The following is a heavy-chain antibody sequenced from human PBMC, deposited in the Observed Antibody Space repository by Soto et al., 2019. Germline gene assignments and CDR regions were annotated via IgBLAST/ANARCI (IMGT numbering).Heavy chain of an antibody. CDR3: ARRFSLGYCSGGSCYSGSYWYFDL. Sequence: SETLSLTCTVSGGSISSSSDYWGWIRQPPGKGLEWIGSIYYSGSTYYNPSLKSRVTISVDTSKNQFSLKLSSVTAADTAVYYCARRFSLGYCSGGSCYSGSYWYFDLWGRGTLVTVSS. V-gene: IGHV4-39*01. CDR1: GGSISSSSDY. J-gene: IGHJ2*01. CDR2: IYYSGST. D-gene: IGHD2-15*01.